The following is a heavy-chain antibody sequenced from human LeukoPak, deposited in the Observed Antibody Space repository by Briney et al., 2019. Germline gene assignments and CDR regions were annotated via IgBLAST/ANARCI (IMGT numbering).Heavy chain of an antibody. CDR1: GYTFTRYC. Sequence: ASVKVSCKPSGYTFTRYCMHWVRQAPGQGLEWMGIINASGGSTSYAQKFQGRVTMTRDTSTSTVYMELSSLRSEDTAVYYCARARLAGYGMDVWGQGTTVTVSS. CDR2: INASGGST. J-gene: IGHJ6*02. CDR3: ARARLAGYGMDV. D-gene: IGHD6-19*01. V-gene: IGHV1-46*01.